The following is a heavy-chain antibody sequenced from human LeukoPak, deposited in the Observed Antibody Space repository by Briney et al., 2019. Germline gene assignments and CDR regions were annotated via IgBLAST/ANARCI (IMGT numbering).Heavy chain of an antibody. CDR3: ARDRLLRLQYGMDV. V-gene: IGHV1-46*01. CDR1: GYTFTSYY. CDR2: INPSGGST. Sequence: ALVTVSCKASGYTFTSYYMHWVRQAPGQGLEWMGIINPSGGSTRYAQKFQGRVTMTSDKSTSTVYMELSSLRSEDTAVYYCARDRLLRLQYGMDVWGQGTTVTVSS. D-gene: IGHD2/OR15-2a*01. J-gene: IGHJ6*02.